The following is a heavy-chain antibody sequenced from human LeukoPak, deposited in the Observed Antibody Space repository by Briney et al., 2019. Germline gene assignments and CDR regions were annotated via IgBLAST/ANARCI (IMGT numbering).Heavy chain of an antibody. D-gene: IGHD6-6*01. V-gene: IGHV1-69*04. CDR1: GGTFSSYA. Sequence: GASVKVSCKASGGTFSSYAISWVRQAPGQGLEWMGRIIPILGIANYAQKFQGRVTITADKSTSTAYMELSRLRSDDTAVYYCARVHSSSKGRGFVDVWGQGTTVTVSS. CDR3: ARVHSSSKGRGFVDV. CDR2: IIPILGIA. J-gene: IGHJ6*02.